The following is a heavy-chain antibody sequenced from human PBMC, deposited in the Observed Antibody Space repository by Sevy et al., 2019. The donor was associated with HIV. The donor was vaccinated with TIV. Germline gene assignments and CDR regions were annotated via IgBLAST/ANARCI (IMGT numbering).Heavy chain of an antibody. D-gene: IGHD3-3*01. CDR1: GFTFSSYN. CDR2: ITSGSSYI. V-gene: IGHV3-21*01. CDR3: ARDKTILEGRYGMDV. J-gene: IGHJ6*02. Sequence: GWSLRLSCAASGFTFSSYNINWVRQAPGKGLEWVSSITSGSSYIFYADSVKGRFTTSRDNAKNSLYLQMNSLRAEDTAVYYCARDKTILEGRYGMDVWGQGTTVTVSS.